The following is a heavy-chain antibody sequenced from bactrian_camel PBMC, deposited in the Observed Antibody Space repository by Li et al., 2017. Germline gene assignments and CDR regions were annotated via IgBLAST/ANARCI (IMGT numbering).Heavy chain of an antibody. CDR2: LDTHGDI. CDR3: AADTEGDWGLVGSDFRY. CDR1: GYVYRSYC. Sequence: VQLVESGGGEVQAGGSLRLSCAAPGYVYRSYCMGWFRQAPGKGREGVAVLDTHGDIEYADSVKGRFFISKDNAKNVHYLQMNDLKPEDTGVYYCAADTEGDWGLVGSDFRYWGRGPRSPSP. V-gene: IGHV3S1*01. D-gene: IGHD7*01. J-gene: IGHJ6*01.